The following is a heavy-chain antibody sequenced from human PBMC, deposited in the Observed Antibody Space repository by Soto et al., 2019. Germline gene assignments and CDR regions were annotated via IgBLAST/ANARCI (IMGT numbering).Heavy chain of an antibody. D-gene: IGHD6-13*01. Sequence: SETLSLTCTVSGGSISSHFWSWIRQPPGKGLEWIGCVHNGGYTNYNPSLKNRVTISEDTSKNQLSLKLNSVTAADTAVYYCATIATTATYWGQGSLVT. CDR3: ATIATTATY. J-gene: IGHJ4*02. CDR2: VHNGGYT. V-gene: IGHV4-59*11. CDR1: GGSISSHF.